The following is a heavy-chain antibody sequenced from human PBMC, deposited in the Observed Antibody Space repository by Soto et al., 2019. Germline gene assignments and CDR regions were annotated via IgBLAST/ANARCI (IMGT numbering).Heavy chain of an antibody. D-gene: IGHD6-13*01. V-gene: IGHV4-59*01. CDR3: AARIAAAGNYYYYGMDV. CDR2: IYYSGST. CDR1: GGSISSYY. J-gene: IGHJ6*02. Sequence: SETLSLTCTVSGGSISSYYWSWIRQPPGKGLEWIGYIYYSGSTNYNPSLKSRVTISVDTSKNQFSLKLGSVTAADTAVYYCAARIAAAGNYYYYGMDVWGQGTTVTVSS.